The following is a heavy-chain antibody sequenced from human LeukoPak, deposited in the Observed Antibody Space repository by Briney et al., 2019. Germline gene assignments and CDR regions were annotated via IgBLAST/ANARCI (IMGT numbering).Heavy chain of an antibody. J-gene: IGHJ4*02. CDR2: INPSSGGT. D-gene: IGHD2-2*01. Sequence: ASVKVSCKASGYTFTGYYMHWVRQAPGQGLEWMGWINPSSGGTNYAQKFQGRVTMTRDTSISTAYMELSRLRSDDTAVYYCAREGYCISTTCSSFDYWGQGTLVTVSS. V-gene: IGHV1-2*02. CDR1: GYTFTGYY. CDR3: AREGYCISTTCSSFDY.